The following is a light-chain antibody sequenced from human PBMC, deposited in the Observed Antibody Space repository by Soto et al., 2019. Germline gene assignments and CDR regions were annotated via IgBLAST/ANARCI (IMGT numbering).Light chain of an antibody. V-gene: IGLV4-69*01. J-gene: IGLJ2*01. CDR3: QTWGTGIRV. CDR1: SGHSSYA. Sequence: QSVLTQSPSDSASLGASVKLTCTLSSGHSSYAIAWHQQQPEKGPRYLMKLNIDGSHNKVDGIPDRFSGSSSGAERYLTISSLQSEDEADYDCQTWGTGIRVFGGGTMRTVL. CDR2: LNIDGSH.